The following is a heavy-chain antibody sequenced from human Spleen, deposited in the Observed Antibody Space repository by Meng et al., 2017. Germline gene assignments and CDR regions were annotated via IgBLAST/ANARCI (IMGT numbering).Heavy chain of an antibody. D-gene: IGHD5-24*01. Sequence: SETLSLTCNVSDGSISSSYRSWIRQPPGEGLDWSGNINYIGSTNYNASLKSRGTISLDTSKNQFSLKLSSVTAADTAVYYCVIVQDGQNYAYYFDYWGQGTLVTVSS. CDR1: DGSISSSY. V-gene: IGHV4-59*01. J-gene: IGHJ4*02. CDR2: INYIGST. CDR3: VIVQDGQNYAYYFDY.